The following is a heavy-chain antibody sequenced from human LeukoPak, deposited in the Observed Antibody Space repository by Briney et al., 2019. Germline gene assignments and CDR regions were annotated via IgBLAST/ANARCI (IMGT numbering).Heavy chain of an antibody. Sequence: GGSLRLSCAASGFAFSDFYMSWIRQAPGKGLEWVSYITRSGPTIYYADSVKGRFTISRDNSKSTLYIQMNSLRAEDTAVYYCARVGTTYYYDGSGYYPGVWFDPWGQGTLVTVSS. CDR1: GFAFSDFY. J-gene: IGHJ5*02. CDR2: ITRSGPTI. D-gene: IGHD3-22*01. CDR3: ARVGTTYYYDGSGYYPGVWFDP. V-gene: IGHV3-11*01.